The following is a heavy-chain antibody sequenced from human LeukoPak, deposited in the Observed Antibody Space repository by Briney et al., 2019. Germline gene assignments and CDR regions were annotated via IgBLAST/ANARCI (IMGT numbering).Heavy chain of an antibody. V-gene: IGHV3-21*01. Sequence: GGSLRLSCAASGFTFSSYSMNRVRQAPGKGLEWVSSISSSSSYIYYADSVKGRFTISRDNAKNSLYLQMNSLRAEDTAVYYCARDSGSYYVAFDIWGQGTMVTVSS. CDR3: ARDSGSYYVAFDI. CDR2: ISSSSSYI. D-gene: IGHD1-26*01. CDR1: GFTFSSYS. J-gene: IGHJ3*02.